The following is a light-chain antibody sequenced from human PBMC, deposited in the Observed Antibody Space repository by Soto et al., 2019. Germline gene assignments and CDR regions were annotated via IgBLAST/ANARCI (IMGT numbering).Light chain of an antibody. CDR1: SSSIGSNS. CDR2: SNS. J-gene: IGLJ2*01. V-gene: IGLV1-44*01. CDR3: LSWDDRLNGPV. Sequence: QSVLTQPPSASGTPGQRGTISCSGSSSSIGSNSVNWYHQLPGTAPKLLIYSNSLRPSGVPDRFSGSKSGTSASLAISGLQSEDEADYYCLSWDDRLNGPVFGGGTKVTVL.